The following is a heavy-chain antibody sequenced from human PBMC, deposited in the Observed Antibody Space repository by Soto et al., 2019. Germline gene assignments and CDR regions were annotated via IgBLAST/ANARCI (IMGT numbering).Heavy chain of an antibody. Sequence: RGSVTLSCAASGFTFSSYGMHWVRQAPGKGLEWVAVIWYDGSNKYYADSVKGRFTISRDNSKNTLYLQMNSLRAEDTAVYYCARDLKGWYPYYCYGMDVWGQGTTVNVSS. CDR2: IWYDGSNK. CDR3: ARDLKGWYPYYCYGMDV. J-gene: IGHJ6*02. D-gene: IGHD6-19*01. V-gene: IGHV3-33*01. CDR1: GFTFSSYG.